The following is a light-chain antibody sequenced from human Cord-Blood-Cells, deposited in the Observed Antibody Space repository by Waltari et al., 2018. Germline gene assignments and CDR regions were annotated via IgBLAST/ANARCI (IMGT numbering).Light chain of an antibody. CDR2: GAS. V-gene: IGKV3-20*01. Sequence: EIVLTQSPGTLSLSPGEGATLSSRASQGVSSSYLAWYQQKPGQAPRLLFYGASSRATGIPDRFSGSGYGTDFTLTSSRLEPEDFAVYYWKQDGSSDTFGQGTKVEIK. CDR3: KQDGSSDT. CDR1: QGVSSSY. J-gene: IGKJ1*01.